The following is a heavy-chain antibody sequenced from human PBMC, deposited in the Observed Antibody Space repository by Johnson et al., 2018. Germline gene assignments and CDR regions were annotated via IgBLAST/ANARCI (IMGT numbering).Heavy chain of an antibody. CDR3: ARGGYDSSGYYPEYFQH. CDR2: ISYDGSNK. Sequence: QVQLVESGGGVVQPGRSLRLSCAASGFTFSSYAMHWVRQAPGQGLEWVAVISYDGSNKYYADSVKGRFTIPRDNSKNPLYLQMNSRRAEDTAVYYCARGGYDSSGYYPEYFQHWGQGTLVTVSS. J-gene: IGHJ1*01. D-gene: IGHD3-22*01. V-gene: IGHV3-30-3*01. CDR1: GFTFSSYA.